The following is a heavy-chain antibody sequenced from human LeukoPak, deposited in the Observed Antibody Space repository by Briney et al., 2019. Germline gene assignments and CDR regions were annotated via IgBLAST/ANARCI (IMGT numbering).Heavy chain of an antibody. V-gene: IGHV4-39*01. J-gene: IGHJ4*02. Sequence: SETLSLTCTVSGGSISSSSYYWGWIRQPPGKGLEWIGSIYYSGSTYYNPSLKSRVTISVDTSKSQFSLKLCSVTAADTAVYYCARGFLTYWGQGTLVTVSS. CDR2: IYYSGST. CDR3: ARGFLTY. D-gene: IGHD3-10*01. CDR1: GGSISSSSYY.